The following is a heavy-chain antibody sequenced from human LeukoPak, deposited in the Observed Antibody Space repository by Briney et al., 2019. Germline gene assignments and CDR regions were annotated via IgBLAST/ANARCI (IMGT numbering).Heavy chain of an antibody. D-gene: IGHD1-26*01. J-gene: IGHJ3*02. CDR1: GGSISSYY. Sequence: ASETLSLTCTVSGGSISSYYWSWIRQPPGKGLEWIGYIYYSGSTNYNPSLKSRVTISVDTSKNQFSLKLSSVTAADTAVYYCARDPIVGATTGAFDIWGQGTMVTVSS. V-gene: IGHV4-59*12. CDR3: ARDPIVGATTGAFDI. CDR2: IYYSGST.